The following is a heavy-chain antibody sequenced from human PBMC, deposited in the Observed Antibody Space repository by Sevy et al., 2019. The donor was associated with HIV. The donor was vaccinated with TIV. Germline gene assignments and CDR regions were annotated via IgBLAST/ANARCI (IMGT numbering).Heavy chain of an antibody. CDR2: IFHSGGS. D-gene: IGHD5-12*01. Sequence: SETLSLTCTVSGGSIRSGRYYWTWIRQPAGKGLEWIGRIFHSGGSNFNPSMMSRVSMSLDTSKNLFSLRLTSLTAADTAVYYCARAAGDGYYYGYFDSWGPGTLVTVSS. J-gene: IGHJ4*02. CDR1: GGSIRSGRYY. V-gene: IGHV4-61*02. CDR3: ARAAGDGYYYGYFDS.